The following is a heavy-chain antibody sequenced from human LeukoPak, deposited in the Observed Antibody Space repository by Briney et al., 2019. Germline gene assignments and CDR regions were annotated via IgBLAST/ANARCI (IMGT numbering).Heavy chain of an antibody. CDR2: IRGDTST. CDR3: ARRRGGYGDGDFDY. V-gene: IGHV3-66*04. Sequence: GGSLRLSCAASGFTASSTSIIWVRQAPGKGLECVSYIRGDTSTEYAEYVRGRFTISRDDAKNTVYLQMNSLRVEDTSVYYCARRRGGYGDGDFDYWGQGTLVTVSS. D-gene: IGHD4-17*01. J-gene: IGHJ4*02. CDR1: GFTASSTS.